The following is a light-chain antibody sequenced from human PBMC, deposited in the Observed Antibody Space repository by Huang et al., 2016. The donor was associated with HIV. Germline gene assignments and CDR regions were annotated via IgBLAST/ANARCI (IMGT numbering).Light chain of an antibody. Sequence: EIVLTQSPATLSLSPGERATLSCRARQSVSSYVAWYQQKPGQAPRLLIYDASNRATGIPARFSGSGSGTDCTLTISSLEPEDFAVYYCQQRSKWPLTFGQGTKLEIK. CDR1: QSVSSY. V-gene: IGKV3-11*01. CDR3: QQRSKWPLT. J-gene: IGKJ2*01. CDR2: DAS.